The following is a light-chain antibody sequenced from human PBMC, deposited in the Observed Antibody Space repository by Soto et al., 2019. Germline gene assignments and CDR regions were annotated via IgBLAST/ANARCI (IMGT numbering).Light chain of an antibody. CDR1: QRVSSY. CDR3: QQRSNWLS. Sequence: EILMTHSPDTLSVSPGEIATLSCRASQRVSSYLAWYQQKPGQAPRLLIYDASNRATGIPARFSGSGSGTDFTLTISSLEPEDFAVYYCQQRSNWLSFGQGTRLEIK. V-gene: IGKV3-11*01. J-gene: IGKJ5*01. CDR2: DAS.